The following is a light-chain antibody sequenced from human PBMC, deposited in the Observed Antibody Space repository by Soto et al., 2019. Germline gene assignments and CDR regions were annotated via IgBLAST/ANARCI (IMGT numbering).Light chain of an antibody. V-gene: IGKV3-11*01. Sequence: EIVLTQSPATLSLSPGESATLSCRANQSVSSHLAWYQQKPGQAPRLLIYDASNRASGIPARFSGSGSGTDFTLAISSVEPEDSAVYYCQRRSTWLTFGGGTKVDMK. J-gene: IGKJ4*01. CDR1: QSVSSH. CDR2: DAS. CDR3: QRRSTWLT.